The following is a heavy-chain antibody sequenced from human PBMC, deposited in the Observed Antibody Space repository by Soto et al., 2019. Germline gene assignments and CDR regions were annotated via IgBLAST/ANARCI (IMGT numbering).Heavy chain of an antibody. J-gene: IGHJ4*02. CDR2: IYTSGST. CDR3: ARDYSTIFGVVISY. V-gene: IGHV4-4*07. Sequence: SETLSLTCTVSGVSISSYYWSWIRQPAGKGLEWIGRIYTSGSTNYNPSLKSRVTMSVDTSKNQFSLKLSSVTAADTAVYYCARDYSTIFGVVISYWGQGTLVTVSS. CDR1: GVSISSYY. D-gene: IGHD3-3*01.